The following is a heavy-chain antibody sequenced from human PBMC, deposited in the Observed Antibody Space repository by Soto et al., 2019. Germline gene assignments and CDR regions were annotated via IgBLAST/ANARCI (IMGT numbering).Heavy chain of an antibody. V-gene: IGHV3-9*01. D-gene: IGHD2-15*01. CDR3: AKGTGGAANGMDG. J-gene: IGHJ6*02. CDR1: GFTFDEYG. CDR2: ISWNSGTI. Sequence: EVQLVESGGGLVQPGRSLRLSCGASGFTFDEYGMHWVRQAPGKGLEWVSGISWNSGTIGYADSVKGRFTISRDNAKKSLYRQISGLRAENTALYYGAKGTGGAANGMDGWGQGTTVTGSS.